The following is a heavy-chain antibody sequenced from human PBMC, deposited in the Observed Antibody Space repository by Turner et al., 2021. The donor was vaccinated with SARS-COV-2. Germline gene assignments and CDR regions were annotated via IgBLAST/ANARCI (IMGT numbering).Heavy chain of an antibody. Sequence: EVQLVESGGGLVKPGGSLRLPCAASGFPFSSYTMAWVRQAPGKGLEWVSSISSSSCYIYYADSVKGRFTISRDNAKNSLYLQMNSLRAEDTAVYYCARDHRPVVVPAAKRAGSYYYGMDVWGQGTTVTVS. CDR1: GFPFSSYT. CDR3: ARDHRPVVVPAAKRAGSYYYGMDV. J-gene: IGHJ6*02. CDR2: ISSSSCYI. D-gene: IGHD2-2*01. V-gene: IGHV3-21*01.